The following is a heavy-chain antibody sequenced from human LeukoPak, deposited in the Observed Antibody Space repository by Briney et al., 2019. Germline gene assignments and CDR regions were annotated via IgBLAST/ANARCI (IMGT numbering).Heavy chain of an antibody. CDR2: ISSNGGST. CDR1: GFTFSNYA. V-gene: IGHV3-64D*09. J-gene: IGHJ2*01. Sequence: GGSLRLSCSASGFTFSNYAMHWVRQAPGKGLIDVSGISSNGGSTYYADSVRGRFTISRDNSKNTLYLQMSSLRTEDTAMYYCVKLAAPGAIWYFDLWGRGTLVTVSS. CDR3: VKLAAPGAIWYFDL. D-gene: IGHD3-10*01.